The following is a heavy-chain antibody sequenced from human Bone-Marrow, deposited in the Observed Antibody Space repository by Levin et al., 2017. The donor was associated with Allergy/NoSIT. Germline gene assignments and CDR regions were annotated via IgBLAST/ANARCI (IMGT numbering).Heavy chain of an antibody. V-gene: IGHV3-23*01. Sequence: GGSLRLSCAVSGISFSHYAMTWVRQAPGKGLEWVSAISGGGGVTYYADSVKGRFTMSRDNCENTVYLQMNSLRAEDTAIYYCAKDPDSSGYFLVDYWGQGTLVTVSS. CDR1: GISFSHYA. D-gene: IGHD6-19*01. J-gene: IGHJ4*02. CDR3: AKDPDSSGYFLVDY. CDR2: ISGGGGVT.